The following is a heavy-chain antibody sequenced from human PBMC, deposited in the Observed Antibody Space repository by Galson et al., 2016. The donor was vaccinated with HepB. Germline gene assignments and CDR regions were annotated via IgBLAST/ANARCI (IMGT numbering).Heavy chain of an antibody. J-gene: IGHJ6*03. V-gene: IGHV1-69*02. CDR1: GGTFSTYT. Sequence: SVKVSCKASGGTFSTYTISWVRQAPGKGLEWIGRIIPILDMSHYAQKFQGRVTITADKSTTTAYMELSRLRSEDTAVYYCARGRGSGCDFGGRSYYFYFYMDIWGKGTTVTVSS. CDR3: ARGRGSGCDFGGRSYYFYFYMDI. CDR2: IIPILDMS. D-gene: IGHD5-12*01.